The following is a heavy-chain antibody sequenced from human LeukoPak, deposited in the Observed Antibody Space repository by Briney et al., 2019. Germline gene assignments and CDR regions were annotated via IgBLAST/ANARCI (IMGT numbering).Heavy chain of an antibody. CDR2: IVVGGGST. Sequence: TSVKVSCKASGFTFNRSAVQWVRQARGQRLEWIGWIVVGGGSTNYAQKFQERVTVSRDVSTNTAYMELKNLRSEDTAVYYCATGLPFDNWGQGTLVTVSS. D-gene: IGHD5-18*01. J-gene: IGHJ4*02. V-gene: IGHV1-58*01. CDR3: ATGLPFDN. CDR1: GFTFNRSA.